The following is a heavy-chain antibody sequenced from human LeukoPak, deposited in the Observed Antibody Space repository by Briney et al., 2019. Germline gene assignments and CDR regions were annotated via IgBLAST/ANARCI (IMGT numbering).Heavy chain of an antibody. D-gene: IGHD5-12*01. CDR1: GYTFTSYG. J-gene: IGHJ4*02. CDR2: ISAYNGNT. Sequence: ASMKVSCKASGYTFTSYGISWVRQAPGQGLEWMGWISAYNGNTNYAQKLQGRVTMTTDTSTSTAYMELSSLRSEDTAVYYCARSPEWLGYFDYWGQGTLVTVSS. V-gene: IGHV1-18*01. CDR3: ARSPEWLGYFDY.